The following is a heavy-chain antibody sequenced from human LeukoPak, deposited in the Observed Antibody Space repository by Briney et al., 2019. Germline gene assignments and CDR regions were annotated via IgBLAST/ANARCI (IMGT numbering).Heavy chain of an antibody. J-gene: IGHJ3*02. CDR1: GYTFSDSA. CDR3: TRQGYSSGDDI. CDR2: IRSKANSYAT. Sequence: GGSLRLSCAASGYTFSDSAVHWVRQASGKGLEWVGRIRSKANSYATTYAASVKGRFTISRDDSENTSYLQMNSLKTEDTAVYYCTRQGYSSGDDIWGQGTMVTVSS. D-gene: IGHD6-19*01. V-gene: IGHV3-73*01.